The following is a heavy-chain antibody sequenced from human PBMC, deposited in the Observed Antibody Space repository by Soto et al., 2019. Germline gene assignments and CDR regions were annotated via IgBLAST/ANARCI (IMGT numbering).Heavy chain of an antibody. CDR3: AKDLGLGGSWDYGMDV. Sequence: GGSLRLSCASSVFTFISYGMHWVRQAPGKGLEWVAVISYDGSNKYYADSVKGRFTISRDNSKNTLYLQMNSLRAEDTAVYYCAKDLGLGGSWDYGMDVWGQGTTVTVSS. V-gene: IGHV3-30*18. CDR1: VFTFISYG. D-gene: IGHD6-13*01. CDR2: ISYDGSNK. J-gene: IGHJ6*02.